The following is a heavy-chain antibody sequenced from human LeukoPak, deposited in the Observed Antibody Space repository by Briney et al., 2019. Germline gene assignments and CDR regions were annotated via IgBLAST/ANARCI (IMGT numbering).Heavy chain of an antibody. D-gene: IGHD2-2*01. CDR2: IYYSGST. Sequence: SETLSLTCTVSGGSISSYYWSWIRQPPGKGLEWIGYIYYSGSTYYNPSLKSRVTISVDTSKNQFSLKLSSVTAADTAVYYCASSYCSSTSCYPPNYWGQGTLVTVSS. CDR3: ASSYCSSTSCYPPNY. J-gene: IGHJ4*02. CDR1: GGSISSYY. V-gene: IGHV4-59*08.